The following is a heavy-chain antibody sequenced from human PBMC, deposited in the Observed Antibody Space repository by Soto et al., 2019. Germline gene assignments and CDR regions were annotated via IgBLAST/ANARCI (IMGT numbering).Heavy chain of an antibody. CDR1: GGSVSSGNYF. J-gene: IGHJ6*02. CDR2: IHSSGST. Sequence: SETLSLTCTVSGGSVSSGNYFWSWIRQPPGKGLEWIGYIHSSGSTNYNPPLKSRVTISADTSRKQFSLRLTSVTAADTAVYYCAILTKPTAVTTAFRGGYGLDVWGQGTTVTVSS. CDR3: AILTKPTAVTTAFRGGYGLDV. D-gene: IGHD4-17*01. V-gene: IGHV4-61*01.